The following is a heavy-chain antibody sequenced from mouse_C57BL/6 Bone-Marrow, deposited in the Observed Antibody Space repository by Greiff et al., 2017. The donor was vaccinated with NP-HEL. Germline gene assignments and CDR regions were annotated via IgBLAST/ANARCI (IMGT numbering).Heavy chain of an antibody. CDR2: IDPENGDT. CDR1: GFNIKDDY. CDR3: TTGGSSPYAMDY. V-gene: IGHV14-4*01. J-gene: IGHJ4*01. D-gene: IGHD1-1*01. Sequence: EVQLQQSGAELVRPGASVKLSCTVSGFNIKDDYMHWVKQRPEQGLEWIGWIDPENGDTEYASKFQGKAPITADTSSNTAYLQRSSLTSEDTAVYYCTTGGSSPYAMDYWGQGTSVTVSS.